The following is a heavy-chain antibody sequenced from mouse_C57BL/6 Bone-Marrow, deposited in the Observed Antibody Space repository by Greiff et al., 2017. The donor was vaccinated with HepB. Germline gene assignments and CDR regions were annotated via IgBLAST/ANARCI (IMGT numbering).Heavy chain of an antibody. V-gene: IGHV5-6*02. D-gene: IGHD2-5*01. J-gene: IGHJ2*01. CDR2: ISSGGSYT. Sequence: EVMLVESGGDLVKPGGSLKLSCAASGFTFSSYGMSWVRQTPDKRLEWVATISSGGSYTYYPDSVKGRFTISRDNAKNTLYLQMSSLKSEDTAMYYRARRSKYYFDYWGQGTTLTVSS. CDR3: ARRSKYYFDY. CDR1: GFTFSSYG.